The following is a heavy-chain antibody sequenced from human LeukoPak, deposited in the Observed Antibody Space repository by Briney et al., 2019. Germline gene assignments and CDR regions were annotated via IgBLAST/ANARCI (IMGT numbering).Heavy chain of an antibody. J-gene: IGHJ4*02. Sequence: SEKLSLTCSVSGASISDYFWSWNRQAPGQTLEWIGYVSKTGSTNYNPSLRSRVTISKDTSRNLLSLRLTSATAADTAVYYCAREGAHSSGWSPFDHWGQGILVTVSS. CDR2: VSKTGST. V-gene: IGHV4-59*01. D-gene: IGHD3-22*01. CDR1: GASISDYF. CDR3: AREGAHSSGWSPFDH.